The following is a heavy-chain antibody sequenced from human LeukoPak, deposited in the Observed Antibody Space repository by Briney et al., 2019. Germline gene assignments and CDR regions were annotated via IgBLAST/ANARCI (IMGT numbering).Heavy chain of an antibody. CDR2: ITWNSGIK. J-gene: IGHJ4*02. Sequence: GRSLRLSCAASGFTFDDYAMHWVRQAPGKGLEWVSGITWNSGIKGYADSVKGRFTISRDNAKNSLYLQMNSLRAEDTAVYYCARQGAGVYSSSWYLPFDYWGQGTLVTVSS. CDR3: ARQGAGVYSSSWYLPFDY. V-gene: IGHV3-9*01. D-gene: IGHD6-13*01. CDR1: GFTFDDYA.